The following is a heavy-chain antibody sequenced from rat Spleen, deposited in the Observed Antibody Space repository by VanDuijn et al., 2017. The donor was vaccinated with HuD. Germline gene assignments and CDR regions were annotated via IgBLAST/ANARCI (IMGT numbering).Heavy chain of an antibody. V-gene: IGHV5-20*01. J-gene: IGHJ4*01. CDR3: TTDYYSGDYVMDA. D-gene: IGHD1-1*01. Sequence: EVQLVESGGGLVQPGRSMKLSCAASGFTFSNYDMAWVRQAPTKGLEWVASISYDGSSTYYRDSVKGRFTISRDNAKSTLYLQMDSLRSEDTATYYCTTDYYSGDYVMDAWGQGASVTVSS. CDR2: ISYDGSST. CDR1: GFTFSNYD.